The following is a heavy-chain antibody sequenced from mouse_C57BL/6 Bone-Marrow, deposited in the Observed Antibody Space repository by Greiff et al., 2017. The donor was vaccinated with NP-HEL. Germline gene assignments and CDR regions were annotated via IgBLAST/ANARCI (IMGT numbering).Heavy chain of an antibody. J-gene: IGHJ1*03. V-gene: IGHV2-9-1*01. Sequence: VKLMESGPGLVAPSQSLSITCTVSGFSLTSYAISWVRQPPGKGLEWLGVIWPGGGTNYNSALKSRLSISKDNSKSQVFLKMNSLQTDDTARYYCARRGGDHWYFDVWGTGTTVTVSS. CDR1: GFSLTSYA. D-gene: IGHD2-13*01. CDR2: IWPGGGT. CDR3: ARRGGDHWYFDV.